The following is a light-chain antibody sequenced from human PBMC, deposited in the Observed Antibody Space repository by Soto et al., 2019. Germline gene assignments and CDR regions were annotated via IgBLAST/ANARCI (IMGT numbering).Light chain of an antibody. Sequence: EIVLTQSPGTLSLSPGERATLSCRASQSLANSFIAWYQQKPGLAPRLLIYDAYSRATGISDRFSGSGSGTDFTLTISRLEPEDFTVYYCQQYGSSPSFGGGTKVDI. CDR1: QSLANSF. CDR2: DAY. V-gene: IGKV3D-20*01. J-gene: IGKJ4*01. CDR3: QQYGSSPS.